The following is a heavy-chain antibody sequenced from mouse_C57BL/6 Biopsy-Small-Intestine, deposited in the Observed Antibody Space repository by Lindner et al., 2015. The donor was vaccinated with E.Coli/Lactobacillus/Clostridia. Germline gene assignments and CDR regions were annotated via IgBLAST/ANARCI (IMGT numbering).Heavy chain of an antibody. CDR2: IYPGDGDT. J-gene: IGHJ2*01. CDR3: AREGAWDLYYFDY. CDR1: GYAFSSYW. V-gene: IGHV1-80*01. Sequence: VQLQESGAELVKPGASVKISCKASGYAFSSYWMNWVKQRPGKGLEWIGQIYPGDGDTNYNGKFKGKATLTADKSSSTAHMQLSSLTSEDSAVYFCAREGAWDLYYFDYWGQGTTLTVSS. D-gene: IGHD4-1*01.